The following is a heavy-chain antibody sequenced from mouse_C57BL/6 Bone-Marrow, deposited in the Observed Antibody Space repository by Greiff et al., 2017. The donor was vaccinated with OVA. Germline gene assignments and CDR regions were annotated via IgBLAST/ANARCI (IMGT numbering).Heavy chain of an antibody. CDR1: GFTFSDYY. D-gene: IGHD1-1*01. CDR2: ISNGGGST. J-gene: IGHJ4*01. CDR3: ARPSITTVVAHYAMDY. Sequence: EVQRVESGGGLVQPGGSLKLSCAASGFTFSDYYMYWVRQTPEKRLEWVAYISNGGGSTYYPDTVKGRFTISRDNAKNTLYLQMSRLKSEDTAMYYCARPSITTVVAHYAMDYWGQGTSVTVSS. V-gene: IGHV5-12*01.